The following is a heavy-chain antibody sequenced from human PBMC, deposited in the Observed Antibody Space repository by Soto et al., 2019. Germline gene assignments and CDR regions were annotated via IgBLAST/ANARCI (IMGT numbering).Heavy chain of an antibody. D-gene: IGHD3-16*01. CDR1: GFTFSSYA. CDR2: ISGSGGST. CDR3: AKVDYDYLWGSPDFDY. Sequence: GGSLRLSCAASGFTFSSYAMSWVRQAPGKGLEWVSAISGSGGSTYYADSVKGRFTISRDNSKNTLYLQMNSLRAEDTAVFYCAKVDYDYLWGSPDFDYWGQGTLVTVSS. J-gene: IGHJ4*02. V-gene: IGHV3-23*01.